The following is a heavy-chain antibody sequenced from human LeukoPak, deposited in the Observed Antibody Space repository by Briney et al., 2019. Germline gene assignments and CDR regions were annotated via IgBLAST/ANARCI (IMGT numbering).Heavy chain of an antibody. CDR1: GFTFSRHG. V-gene: IGHV3-30*18. Sequence: PGGSLRLSCAASGFTFSRHGMYWVRQAPGKGLEWVAVISYDGSNKYYADSAKGRFTISRDNPKNMLYLQMNSLRVEDTAVYYCAKDGPPYYYDSSGLLDYWGQGTLVTVSS. D-gene: IGHD3-22*01. J-gene: IGHJ4*02. CDR2: ISYDGSNK. CDR3: AKDGPPYYYDSSGLLDY.